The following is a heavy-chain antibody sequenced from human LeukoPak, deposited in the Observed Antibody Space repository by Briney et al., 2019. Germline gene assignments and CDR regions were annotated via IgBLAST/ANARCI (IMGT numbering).Heavy chain of an antibody. CDR3: ARTGYSSSWYFDY. D-gene: IGHD6-13*01. J-gene: IGHJ4*02. CDR2: INHSGST. CDR1: GGSFSGYY. Sequence: SETLSLTCAVYGGSFSGYYWSWIRQPPGKGLEWIGEINHSGSTNYNPSLKSRVTISVDTSKNQFSLKLSSVTAADTAVYYCARTGYSSSWYFDYWGQGTLVTVSS. V-gene: IGHV4-34*01.